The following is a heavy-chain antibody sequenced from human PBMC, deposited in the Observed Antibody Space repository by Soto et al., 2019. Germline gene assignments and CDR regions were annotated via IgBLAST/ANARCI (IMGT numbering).Heavy chain of an antibody. J-gene: IGHJ4*02. V-gene: IGHV3-23*01. CDR1: GFTFSNYA. CDR2: ISGSGGST. CDR3: AKDQGSSWYEIDY. Sequence: EVQLLESGGGLVQPGGSLRLSCAASGFTFSNYAVTWVRQAPGKGLEWVSTISGSGGSTYYADFVKGRFNISRDNSKNTLYLQRNGLRAEDTAVYYCAKDQGSSWYEIDYWGQGTLVTGSS. D-gene: IGHD6-13*01.